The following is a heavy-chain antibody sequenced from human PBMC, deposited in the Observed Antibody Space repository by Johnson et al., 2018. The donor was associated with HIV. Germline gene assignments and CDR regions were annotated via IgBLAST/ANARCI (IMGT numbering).Heavy chain of an antibody. CDR1: GFSVSNNY. V-gene: IGHV3-66*01. J-gene: IGHJ3*02. Sequence: VQLVESGGGLVQPGGSLSLSCGASGFSVSNNYMNWVRQATGKGLEWVSVIYSGGSTYYADSVKGRFTISRDNSKNTLYLQMNSLRAEDTALHYCAKVRYYDRDAFDIWGPGTLVTVSP. CDR3: AKVRYYDRDAFDI. CDR2: IYSGGST. D-gene: IGHD3-22*01.